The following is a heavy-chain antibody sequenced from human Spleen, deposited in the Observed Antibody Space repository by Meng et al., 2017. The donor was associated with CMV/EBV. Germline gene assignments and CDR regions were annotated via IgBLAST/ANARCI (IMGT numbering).Heavy chain of an antibody. CDR3: AKFQGYCSSTSCSPPIDY. D-gene: IGHD2-2*01. CDR2: IRYDGSNK. V-gene: IGHV3-30*02. Sequence: GGSLRLSCAASGFTFSSYGMHWVRQAPGKGLEWVAFIRYDGSNKYYADSVKGRFTISRDNSKNTLYLQMNSLRAEDTAVYYCAKFQGYCSSTSCSPPIDYWGQGTLVTVSS. J-gene: IGHJ4*02. CDR1: GFTFSSYG.